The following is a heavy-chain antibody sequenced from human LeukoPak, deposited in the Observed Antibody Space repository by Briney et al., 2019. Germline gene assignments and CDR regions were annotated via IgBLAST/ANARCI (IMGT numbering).Heavy chain of an antibody. D-gene: IGHD5-18*01. V-gene: IGHV3-23*01. CDR1: GFTIGNRA. CDR2: NIGSGGTT. CDR3: ARRGYNYGQFDL. Sequence: GRSLRLSCAASGFTIGNRAMGWFRQASGKGLEWVPLNIGSGGTTYYAGSVKGRFTVFRDTSRNTLHLQMNNLRAEDTALYYCARRGYNYGQFDLWGPGTLVTVSS. J-gene: IGHJ4*02.